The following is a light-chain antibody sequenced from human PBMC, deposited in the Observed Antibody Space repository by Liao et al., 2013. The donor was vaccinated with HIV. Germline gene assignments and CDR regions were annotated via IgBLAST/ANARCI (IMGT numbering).Light chain of an antibody. V-gene: IGLV3-21*01. J-gene: IGLJ3*02. Sequence: SYELTQPPSVSVAPGKTARITCGGKNIGSKSVHWYQQRPGQAPVVVMYYDSDRPSGIPERFSGSNSGNTATLTISRVVAGDEADYYCQVWDNGGVFGGGTKLTVL. CDR2: YDS. CDR3: QVWDNGGV. CDR1: NIGSKS.